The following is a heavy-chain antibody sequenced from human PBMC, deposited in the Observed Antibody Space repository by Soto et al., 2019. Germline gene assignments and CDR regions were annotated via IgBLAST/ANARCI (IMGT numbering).Heavy chain of an antibody. D-gene: IGHD3-16*02. CDR1: GYTFTSYV. J-gene: IGHJ4*02. CDR2: ISPYNGKT. Sequence: QVQLVQSGVEVQKPGASVKVSCKASGYTFTSYVINWLRQAPGQGLVWMGWISPYNGKTNYGQKPQGRVTMTTDTSTSIAYMELRSLRSDDTAVGYCTREGGVWRSFRYFDYWGQGTLVTVSS. CDR3: TREGGVWRSFRYFDY. V-gene: IGHV1-18*04.